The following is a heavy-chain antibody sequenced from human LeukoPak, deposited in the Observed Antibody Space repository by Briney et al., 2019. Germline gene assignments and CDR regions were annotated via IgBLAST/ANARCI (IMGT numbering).Heavy chain of an antibody. CDR2: INHSGST. V-gene: IGHV4-34*01. J-gene: IGHJ4*02. D-gene: IGHD6-19*01. CDR3: ARGKTVAGTIGGVNY. CDR1: GGSFSGYY. Sequence: PSETLSLTCAVCGGSFSGYYWSWIRQPPGKGLEWIGEINHSGSTNYNPSLKSRVTISVDTSKNQFSLKLSSVTAADTAVYYCARGKTVAGTIGGVNYWGQGTLVTVSS.